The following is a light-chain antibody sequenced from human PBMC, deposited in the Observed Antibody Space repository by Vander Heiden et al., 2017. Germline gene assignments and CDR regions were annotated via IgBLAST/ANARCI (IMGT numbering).Light chain of an antibody. CDR1: QGSSSW. J-gene: IGKJ4*01. Sequence: DIHLTQSASSFSASEGAGVPIGCRARQGSSSWLAWYQQKPGKAPKLLIYAASSLQSGVPSRFSGSGSGTDFTLTISSLQPEDFAIYYCQQANSFPLTFGGGTKVEVK. CDR2: AAS. V-gene: IGKV1-12*01. CDR3: QQANSFPLT.